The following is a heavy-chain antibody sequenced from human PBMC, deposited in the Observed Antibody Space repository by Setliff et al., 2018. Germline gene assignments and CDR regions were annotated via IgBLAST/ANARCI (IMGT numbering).Heavy chain of an antibody. CDR2: SSHSGSS. J-gene: IGHJ6*02. CDR3: VRDRTAYSYGLDV. CDR1: GASINNHF. V-gene: IGHV4-59*11. D-gene: IGHD5-18*01. Sequence: PSETLSLTCTVSGASINNHFWSWIRQPPGKGLEWIGYSSHSGSSNYNPSLKSRVTMLVDTSKNQFSLKLSSVTAADTAVYYCVRDRTAYSYGLDVWGQGTTVTVSS.